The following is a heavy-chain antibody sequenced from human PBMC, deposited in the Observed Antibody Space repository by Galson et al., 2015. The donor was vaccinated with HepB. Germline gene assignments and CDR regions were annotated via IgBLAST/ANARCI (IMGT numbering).Heavy chain of an antibody. CDR3: ARSTMIRGNWFDP. V-gene: IGHV3-21*01. CDR2: ISSSSSYI. Sequence: SLRLSCAASGFTFSSYSMNWVRQAPGKGLEWVSSISSSSSYIYYADSVKGRFTISRDNAKNSLYLRMNSLRAEDTAVYYCARSTMIRGNWFDPWGQGTLVTVSS. J-gene: IGHJ5*02. CDR1: GFTFSSYS. D-gene: IGHD3-22*01.